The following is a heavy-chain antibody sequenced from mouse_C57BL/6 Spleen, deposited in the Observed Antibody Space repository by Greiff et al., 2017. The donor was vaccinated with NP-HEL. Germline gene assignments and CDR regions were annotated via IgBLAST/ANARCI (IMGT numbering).Heavy chain of an antibody. V-gene: IGHV1-26*01. Sequence: EVQLQQSGPELLKPGASVKISCKASGYTFTDYYMNWVKQSHGKSLEWIGDINPNNGGTSYNQKFKGKATLTVDKSSSTAYMELRSLTSEDSAVYYCARKLLRAWFAYWGQGTLVTVSA. D-gene: IGHD3-3*01. CDR3: ARKLLRAWFAY. J-gene: IGHJ3*01. CDR2: INPNNGGT. CDR1: GYTFTDYY.